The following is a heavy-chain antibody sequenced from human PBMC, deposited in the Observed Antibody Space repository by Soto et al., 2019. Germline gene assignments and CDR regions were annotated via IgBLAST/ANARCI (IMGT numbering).Heavy chain of an antibody. CDR3: ARVFHYYYGMDV. J-gene: IGHJ6*02. Sequence: SETLSLTCTVSGGSISSGDYYWSWIRQPPGKGLEWIGYIYYSGSTYYNPSLKSRVTISVDTSKNQFSLKLSSVTAADTAVYYCARVFHYYYGMDVWGQGTTVTVSS. CDR1: GGSISSGDYY. CDR2: IYYSGST. V-gene: IGHV4-30-4*01.